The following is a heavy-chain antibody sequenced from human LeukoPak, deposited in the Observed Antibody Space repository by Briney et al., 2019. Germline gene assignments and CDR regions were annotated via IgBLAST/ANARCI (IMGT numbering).Heavy chain of an antibody. CDR1: GGSISSYY. CDR2: IYYSGST. D-gene: IGHD3-10*01. CDR3: ARGNAMVRGVMEY. Sequence: SETLSLTCTVSGGSISSYYWSWLRQPPGKGLEWIGYIYYSGSTNYNPSLKSRVTISVDTSKNQFSLKLSSVTAADTAVYYCARGNAMVRGVMEYWGQGTLVTVSS. V-gene: IGHV4-59*01. J-gene: IGHJ4*02.